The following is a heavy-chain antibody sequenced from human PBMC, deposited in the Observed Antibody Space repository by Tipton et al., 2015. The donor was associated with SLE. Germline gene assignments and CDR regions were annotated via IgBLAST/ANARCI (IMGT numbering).Heavy chain of an antibody. D-gene: IGHD3-22*01. V-gene: IGHV3-7*01. CDR2: IKQDGSDE. CDR3: ARDLGHWFYDGSGYYEPFFDY. CDR1: GFTFSSYW. J-gene: IGHJ4*02. Sequence: GSLRLSCAASGFTFSSYWMSWVRQAPGRGLEWVANIKQDGSDEFYMDSVKGRFTISRDNAKNSVYLQMDGLRAEDTAVYYCARDLGHWFYDGSGYYEPFFDYWGQGTLVTVSS.